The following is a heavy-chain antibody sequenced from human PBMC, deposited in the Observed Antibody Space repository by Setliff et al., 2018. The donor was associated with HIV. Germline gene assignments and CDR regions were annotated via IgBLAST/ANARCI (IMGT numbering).Heavy chain of an antibody. V-gene: IGHV1-69*05. CDR3: ARGALAIAARPVDAFDI. CDR2: IIPIFGTA. CDR1: GYTFTDYF. D-gene: IGHD6-6*01. J-gene: IGHJ3*02. Sequence: GASVKVSCKASGYTFTDYFMHWVRQAPGQGLEWMGGIIPIFGTANYAQKFQGRVTITTDESTSTAYTELSSLRPEDTAVYYCARGALAIAARPVDAFDIWGQGTMVTVSS.